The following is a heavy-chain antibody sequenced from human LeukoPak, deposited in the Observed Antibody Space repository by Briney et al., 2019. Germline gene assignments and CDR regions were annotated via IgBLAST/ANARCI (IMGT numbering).Heavy chain of an antibody. CDR1: GLSFVDYY. J-gene: IGHJ4*02. CDR3: AREKGGIAFTRGDVDF. CDR2: IRKTISGATP. D-gene: IGHD3-10*01. Sequence: GGSLRLSCAASGLSFVDYYMRGLPQPTGQGREGVGFIRKTISGATPKYDASVRGRFAISRDDSKNILYLQMNSLKAEDTAVYYCAREKGGIAFTRGDVDFWGQGTRVTVSS. V-gene: IGHV3-49*03.